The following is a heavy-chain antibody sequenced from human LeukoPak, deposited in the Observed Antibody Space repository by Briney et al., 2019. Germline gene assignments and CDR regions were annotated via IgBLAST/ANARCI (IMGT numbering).Heavy chain of an antibody. CDR2: ISSSSSYI. J-gene: IGHJ4*02. D-gene: IGHD3-10*01. Sequence: SGGSLRLSCAASGFTFSNAWMSWVRQAPGKGLEWVSSISSSSSYIYYADSVKGRFTISRDNAKNSLYLQMNSLRAEDTAVYYCARDGGYYGSAFDYWGQGTLVTVSS. V-gene: IGHV3-21*01. CDR3: ARDGGYYGSAFDY. CDR1: GFTFSNAW.